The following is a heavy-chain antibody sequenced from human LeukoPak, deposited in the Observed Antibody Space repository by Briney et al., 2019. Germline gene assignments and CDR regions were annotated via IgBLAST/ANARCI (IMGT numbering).Heavy chain of an antibody. D-gene: IGHD6-13*01. Sequence: PSETLSLTCAVYGGSFSGYYWSWIRQPPGKGLEWIGEINHSGSTNYNTSLKTRATISVDTPKNQFSLKLSSVTAADSAVYYCARGKPSSWYLKGIWFDPWGEGTLVTVSS. CDR1: GGSFSGYY. J-gene: IGHJ5*02. CDR3: ARGKPSSWYLKGIWFDP. CDR2: INHSGST. V-gene: IGHV4-34*01.